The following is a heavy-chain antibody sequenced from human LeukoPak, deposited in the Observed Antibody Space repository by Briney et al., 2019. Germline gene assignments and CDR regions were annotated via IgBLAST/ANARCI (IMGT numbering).Heavy chain of an antibody. CDR2: IYPGDSDT. J-gene: IGHJ3*02. Sequence: GESLKISCKGSGYSFTTSWIGWVRQMPGKGLEWMGIIYPGDSDTRYSPSFQGRVTISADKSISTTYLQWSSLKASDTAVYYCARLLVYDSSGHDAFDIWGQGTMVTVSS. V-gene: IGHV5-51*01. D-gene: IGHD3-22*01. CDR1: GYSFTTSW. CDR3: ARLLVYDSSGHDAFDI.